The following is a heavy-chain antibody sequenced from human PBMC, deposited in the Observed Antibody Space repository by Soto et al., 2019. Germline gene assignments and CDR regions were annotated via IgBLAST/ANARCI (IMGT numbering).Heavy chain of an antibody. CDR1: GFTFSSYS. V-gene: IGHV3-23*01. D-gene: IGHD4-17*01. Sequence: GGSLRLSCAASGFTFSSYSMNWVRQAPGKGLEWVSAVSGSSGKIYYADSVKGRFTISRDNSKNTLYLQMNSPRAEDTAVYYCAKDPYGGNSGNYFDYWGQGTLVTVSS. CDR2: VSGSSGKI. J-gene: IGHJ4*02. CDR3: AKDPYGGNSGNYFDY.